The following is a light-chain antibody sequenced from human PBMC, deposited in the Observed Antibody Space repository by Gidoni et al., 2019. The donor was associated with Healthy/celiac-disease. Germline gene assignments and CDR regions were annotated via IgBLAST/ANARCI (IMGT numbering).Light chain of an antibody. V-gene: IGKV3-15*01. CDR3: QQYNNWPPALFT. J-gene: IGKJ3*01. CDR2: GAS. Sequence: EILMTQSPATLSVSPGERATLSCRASQSVSSNLAWYQQKPGQAPRLLIYGASTRATGIPARFRGSGSGTEFTLTISSLQYEDFAVYYCQQYNNWPPALFTFGPGTKVDIK. CDR1: QSVSSN.